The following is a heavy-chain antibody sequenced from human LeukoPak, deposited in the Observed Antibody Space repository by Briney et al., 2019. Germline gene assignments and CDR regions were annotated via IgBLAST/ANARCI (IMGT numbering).Heavy chain of an antibody. J-gene: IGHJ5*02. CDR1: GGSISSYY. V-gene: IGHV4-34*01. D-gene: IGHD6-13*01. CDR3: ARGKTGYSSSWRQNWFDP. CDR2: INHSGST. Sequence: SETLSLTCTVSGGSISSYYWSWIRQPPGKGLEWIGEINHSGSTNYNPSLKSRVTISVDTSKNQFSLKLSSVTAADTAVYYCARGKTGYSSSWRQNWFDPWGQGTLVTVSS.